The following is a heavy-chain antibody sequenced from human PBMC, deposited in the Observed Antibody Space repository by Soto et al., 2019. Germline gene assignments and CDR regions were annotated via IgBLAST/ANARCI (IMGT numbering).Heavy chain of an antibody. V-gene: IGHV4-59*12. CDR1: GASISGFY. CDR3: ATSETYCGGDCYYAFDI. CDR2: IEYTGIS. J-gene: IGHJ3*02. Sequence: SETLSLTCTVSGASISGFYWSWIRQTPGKGLEWIGSIEYTGISYYNPSLKSRVTISVDTSKNQFSLKLSSVTAADTAMYYCATSETYCGGDCYYAFDIWGQGTTVTVSS. D-gene: IGHD2-21*02.